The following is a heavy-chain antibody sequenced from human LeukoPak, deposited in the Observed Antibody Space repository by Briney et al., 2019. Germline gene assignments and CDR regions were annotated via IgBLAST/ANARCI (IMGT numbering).Heavy chain of an antibody. Sequence: GGSLRLSCAASGFTFSSYGMHWVRQAPGKGLEWVAVIRYDGSNKYYADSVKGRFTISRDNSKNTLYLQMNSLRAEDTAVYYCARGPDIVVVPANYGMDVWGQGTTVTVSS. CDR1: GFTFSSYG. CDR3: ARGPDIVVVPANYGMDV. D-gene: IGHD2-2*01. J-gene: IGHJ6*02. V-gene: IGHV3-33*01. CDR2: IRYDGSNK.